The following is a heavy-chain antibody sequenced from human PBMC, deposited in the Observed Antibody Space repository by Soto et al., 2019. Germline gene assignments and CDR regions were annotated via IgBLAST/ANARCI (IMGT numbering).Heavy chain of an antibody. CDR3: AKGIGACSGGSCPDDAFDI. Sequence: GGSLRLSCAASGFTFSSYGMHWVRQAPGKGLEWVAVIWYDGSNKYYADSVKGRFTISRDNSKNTLYLQMNSLRAEDTAVYYCAKGIGACSGGSCPDDAFDIWGQGTMVTASS. V-gene: IGHV3-33*06. J-gene: IGHJ3*02. CDR1: GFTFSSYG. CDR2: IWYDGSNK. D-gene: IGHD2-15*01.